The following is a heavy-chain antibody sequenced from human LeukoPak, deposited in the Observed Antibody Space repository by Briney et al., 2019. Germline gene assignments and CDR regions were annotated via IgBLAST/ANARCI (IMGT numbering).Heavy chain of an antibody. J-gene: IGHJ3*02. V-gene: IGHV3-66*02. CDR3: ARGHSSDAFDI. CDR2: IYSGGST. Sequence: GGSMRLSWAASGVTVSRNYMRWVRQAPKKGLEWVSVIYSGGSTYYADSVKGRFTISRDNSKNTLYLQMNSLRAEDTAVYYCARGHSSDAFDIWGQGTMVTVSS. CDR1: GVTVSRNY. D-gene: IGHD2-15*01.